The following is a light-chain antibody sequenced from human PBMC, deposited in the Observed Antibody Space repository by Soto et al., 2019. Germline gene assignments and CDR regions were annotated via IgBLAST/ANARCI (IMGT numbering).Light chain of an antibody. CDR1: QSVSSY. J-gene: IGKJ2*03. CDR2: DAS. CDR3: QQYGSSLYS. V-gene: IGKV3-11*01. Sequence: EIVLTQSPATLSLSPGERATLSCRASQSVSSYIAWYQQKPGQAPRLLIYDASNRATGIPARFSGSGSGTDFTLTISRLEPEDVAVYYCQQYGSSLYSFGQGTKLEIK.